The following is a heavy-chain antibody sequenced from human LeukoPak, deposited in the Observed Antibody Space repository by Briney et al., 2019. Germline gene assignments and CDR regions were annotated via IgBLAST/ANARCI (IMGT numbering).Heavy chain of an antibody. J-gene: IGHJ5*02. CDR2: ISAYNGNT. CDR3: ARAELAAAGTPDFFDP. CDR1: GYTFTSYG. Sequence: ASVKVSCRASGYTFTSYGISWVRQAPGQGLEWMGWISAYNGNTNYAQKLQGRVTMTTDTSTSTAYVELRSLRSDDTAVYYCARAELAAAGTPDFFDPWGQGTLVTVSS. D-gene: IGHD6-13*01. V-gene: IGHV1-18*01.